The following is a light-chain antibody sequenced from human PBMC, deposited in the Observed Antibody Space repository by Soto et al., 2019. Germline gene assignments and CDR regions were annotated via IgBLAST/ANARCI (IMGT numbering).Light chain of an antibody. CDR2: GVT. V-gene: IGLV2-14*03. CDR3: SSFTSNRIYV. Sequence: QSVLTQPTSVSGSPGQSITISCTGNHNDIGTYDYVSWYQQHPGRAPRLLIHGVTTRPSGISGRFSASKSGLTASLTISGLQPEDEADYYCSSFTSNRIYVFGPXTKLTVL. J-gene: IGLJ1*01. CDR1: HNDIGTYDY.